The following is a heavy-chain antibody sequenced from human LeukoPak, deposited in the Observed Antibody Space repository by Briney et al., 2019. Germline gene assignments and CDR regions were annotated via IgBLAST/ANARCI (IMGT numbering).Heavy chain of an antibody. CDR1: GFTFSNYN. D-gene: IGHD3-10*01. J-gene: IGHJ6*03. V-gene: IGHV3-48*02. CDR3: ARATSRSYYYYYYMDV. Sequence: GGSLRLSCAASGFTFSNYNMNWVRQAPGKGLEWISYIARSSSPIYDADSVKGRFTISRDNAKNSLYLQMNSLRDEDTAVYYCARATSRSYYYYYYMDVWGKGTTVTVSS. CDR2: IARSSSPI.